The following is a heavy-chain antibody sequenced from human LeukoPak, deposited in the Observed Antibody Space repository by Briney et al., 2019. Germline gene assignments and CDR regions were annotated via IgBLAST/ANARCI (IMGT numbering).Heavy chain of an antibody. CDR3: ATAPLSVVVVAATPFDY. V-gene: IGHV1-24*01. CDR1: GYTLTELS. CDR2: FDPEDGET. D-gene: IGHD2-15*01. Sequence: ASVKVSCKVSGYTLTELSVHWVRQAPGKGLEWMGGFDPEDGETIYAQKFQGRVTMTEDTSTDTAYMELSSLRSEDTAVYYCATAPLSVVVVAATPFDYWGQGTLATVSS. J-gene: IGHJ4*02.